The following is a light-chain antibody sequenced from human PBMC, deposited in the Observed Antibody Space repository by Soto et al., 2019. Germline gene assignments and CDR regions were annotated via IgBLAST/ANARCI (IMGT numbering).Light chain of an antibody. CDR2: DVY. V-gene: IGKV3-11*01. Sequence: EIVLTQSPATLSLSPGERATLSCRASQSVSKDLAWYQQKPGQAPRLLIYDVYNKATVIPGRFSGSGSGTDFTLTISSLEPEDFAVYYCQQYGSSPPYTFGQGTKLEIK. CDR1: QSVSKD. J-gene: IGKJ2*01. CDR3: QQYGSSPPYT.